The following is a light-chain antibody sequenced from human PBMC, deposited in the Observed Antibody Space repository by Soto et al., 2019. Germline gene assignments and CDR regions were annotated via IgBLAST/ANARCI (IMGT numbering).Light chain of an antibody. CDR3: SSYTISNTLPFV. Sequence: QSALTQPASVPGSPGQSITISCTGTRRDVGGYNYVSWYQQYSGKSPKLLIYEVTHRPSGVSNRFSGPKSGNTASLTISGLQAEDEADYYCSSYTISNTLPFVFGTGTKLTVL. V-gene: IGLV2-14*01. CDR2: EVT. CDR1: RRDVGGYNY. J-gene: IGLJ1*01.